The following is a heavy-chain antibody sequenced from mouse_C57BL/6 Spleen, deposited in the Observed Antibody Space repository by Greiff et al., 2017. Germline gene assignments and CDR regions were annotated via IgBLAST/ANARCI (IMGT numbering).Heavy chain of an antibody. CDR3: ARIATVVVPHWYFDV. J-gene: IGHJ1*03. V-gene: IGHV5-16*01. Sequence: EVQGVESEGGLVQPGSSMKLSCTASGFTFSDYYMAWVRQVPEKGLEWVANINYDGSSTYYLDALKSRFIISRDNAKYILDQQMSSLKSEDTATYYCARIATVVVPHWYFDVWGTGTTVTVSS. CDR2: INYDGSST. D-gene: IGHD1-1*01. CDR1: GFTFSDYY.